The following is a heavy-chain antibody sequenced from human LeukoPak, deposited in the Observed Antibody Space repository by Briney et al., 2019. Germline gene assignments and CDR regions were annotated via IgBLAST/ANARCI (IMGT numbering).Heavy chain of an antibody. CDR2: ISSSSSYI. D-gene: IGHD6-6*01. Sequence: PGGSLRLSCAASGFTFSSYSMNWVRQAPGKGLEWVSSISSSSSYIYYADSVKGRLTISRDNAKNSLYLQMNSLRAEDTAVYYCARGAARQYYFDYWGQGTLVTVSS. CDR3: ARGAARQYYFDY. V-gene: IGHV3-21*01. J-gene: IGHJ4*02. CDR1: GFTFSSYS.